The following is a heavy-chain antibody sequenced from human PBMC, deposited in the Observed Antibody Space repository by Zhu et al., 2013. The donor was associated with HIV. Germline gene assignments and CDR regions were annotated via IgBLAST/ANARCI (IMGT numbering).Heavy chain of an antibody. D-gene: IGHD3-3*01. CDR1: GYNFTIMV. Sequence: GASVKVSCTASGYNFTIMVSAGCDRPLDKGFSGWDGSTFYNAQTKYSEKFQGRVTMTTDTSTRTAYMELRSLMSDDTAVYYCARRYYDFWSGQKYFDYWGQGTLVIVSS. CDR2: STFYNAQT. V-gene: IGHV1-18*01. J-gene: IGHJ4*02. CDR3: ARRYYDFWSGQKYFDY.